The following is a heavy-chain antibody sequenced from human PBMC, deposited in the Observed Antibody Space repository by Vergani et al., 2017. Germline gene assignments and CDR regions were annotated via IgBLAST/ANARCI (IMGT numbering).Heavy chain of an antibody. CDR3: ARDLITMVRGVLYGIDV. CDR2: ISYDGSNK. CDR1: GFTLSSYG. V-gene: IGHV3-30*03. Sequence: QVQLVESGGGVVQPGRSLRLSCAASGFTLSSYGMHWVRQAPGKGLEWVAVISYDGSNKYYEDSVKGRFTISRDNSKNTLYLQMNSLRAEDTSVYYCARDLITMVRGVLYGIDVWGQGTTVTVSS. D-gene: IGHD3-10*01. J-gene: IGHJ6*02.